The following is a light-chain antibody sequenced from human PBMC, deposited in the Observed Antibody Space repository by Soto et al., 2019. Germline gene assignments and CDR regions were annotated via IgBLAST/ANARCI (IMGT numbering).Light chain of an antibody. CDR1: QSITSW. Sequence: SPSTLSASVGDRVTITCRASQSITSWLAWYQQKPGKAPKLLIYKASTLESGVPSRFSGSGSGTEFTLTISSLQPDDFARYYCQQYNRYPYTFGQGTRLEIK. J-gene: IGKJ5*01. CDR2: KAS. V-gene: IGKV1-5*03. CDR3: QQYNRYPYT.